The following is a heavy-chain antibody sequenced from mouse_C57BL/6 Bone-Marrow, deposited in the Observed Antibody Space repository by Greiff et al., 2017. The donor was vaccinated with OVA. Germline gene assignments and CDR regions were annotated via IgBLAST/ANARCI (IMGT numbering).Heavy chain of an antibody. J-gene: IGHJ2*01. D-gene: IGHD1-1*01. CDR1: GYTFTSYW. V-gene: IGHV1-64*01. CDR2: IHPNSGST. Sequence: QVQLQQSGAELVKPGASVKLSCKASGYTFTSYWMHWVKQRPGQGLEWIGMIHPNSGSTNYNEKFKSKATLTVDKSSSTAYMQLSSLTSEDSAVYYCARLPYYGSSYGYWGQGTTLTVSS. CDR3: ARLPYYGSSYGY.